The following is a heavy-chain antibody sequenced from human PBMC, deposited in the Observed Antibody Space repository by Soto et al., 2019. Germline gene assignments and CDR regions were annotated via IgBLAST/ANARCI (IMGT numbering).Heavy chain of an antibody. Sequence: EVQLVESGGGLVQPGGSLRLSCAASGFSFSSYWMSWVRQAPGKGLEWVANIKQDGSEKYYVDSVKGRFTISRDNAKNSLNLQMNSLRAEDTAVYYCARLYSGYDYYYYYMDVWGKGTTVTVSS. V-gene: IGHV3-7*01. CDR2: IKQDGSEK. D-gene: IGHD5-12*01. CDR1: GFSFSSYW. CDR3: ARLYSGYDYYYYYMDV. J-gene: IGHJ6*03.